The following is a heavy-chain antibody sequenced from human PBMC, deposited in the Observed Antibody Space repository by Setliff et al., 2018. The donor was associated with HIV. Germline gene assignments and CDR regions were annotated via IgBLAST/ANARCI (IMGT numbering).Heavy chain of an antibody. CDR3: ARDPAMYYDILTGPEAFDI. Sequence: GASVKVSCKASGYTFTSYGMSWVRQAPGQGLEWMGWINTYTGNPTYAQDFTGRFVFSLDTSVSTAYLQISSLKAEDTAVYYCARDPAMYYDILTGPEAFDIWGQGTMVTVSS. V-gene: IGHV7-4-1*02. CDR1: GYTFTSYG. J-gene: IGHJ3*02. D-gene: IGHD3-9*01. CDR2: INTYTGNP.